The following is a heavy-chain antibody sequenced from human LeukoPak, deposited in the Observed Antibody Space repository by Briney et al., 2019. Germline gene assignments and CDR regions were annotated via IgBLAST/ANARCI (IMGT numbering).Heavy chain of an antibody. CDR2: TSGSGGST. J-gene: IGHJ6*02. CDR3: AKGHWPFYYYYGMDV. Sequence: GGSLRLSCAASGSTFSSYAMSWVRQAPGKGLEWVSATSGSGGSTYYADSVKGRFTISRDNSKNTLYLQMNSLRAEDTAVYYCAKGHWPFYYYYGMDVWGQGTTVTVSS. D-gene: IGHD1-1*01. CDR1: GSTFSSYA. V-gene: IGHV3-23*01.